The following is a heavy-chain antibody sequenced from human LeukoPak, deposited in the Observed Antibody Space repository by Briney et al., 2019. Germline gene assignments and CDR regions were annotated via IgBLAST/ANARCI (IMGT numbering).Heavy chain of an antibody. J-gene: IGHJ4*02. CDR1: GFTFSSSD. Sequence: GGSLRLSCAASGFTFSSSDMHWVRQAPAKGLEWVAVISYGGSNKYYADSVKGRFTISRDNSKNTLYLQMNSLRTEDTAVYYCARGSPRRPPDDWGQGTLVTVSS. D-gene: IGHD3-10*01. CDR3: ARGSPRRPPDD. CDR2: ISYGGSNK. V-gene: IGHV3-30*03.